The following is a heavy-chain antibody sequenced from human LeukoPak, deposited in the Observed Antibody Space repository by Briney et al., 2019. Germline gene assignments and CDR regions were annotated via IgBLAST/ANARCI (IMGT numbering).Heavy chain of an antibody. CDR2: LSGSGGSK. D-gene: IGHD2-2*01. Sequence: GGSLRLSCAASGFTFSNYSMTWVPQAPGKGLELVSALSGSGGSKFYADSVKGRFTISRDNSKNTLYLQMNSLRAEDTAVYYCAKGPKVPAPTYYFDYWGQGTLVSVSS. V-gene: IGHV3-23*01. CDR1: GFTFSNYS. J-gene: IGHJ4*02. CDR3: AKGPKVPAPTYYFDY.